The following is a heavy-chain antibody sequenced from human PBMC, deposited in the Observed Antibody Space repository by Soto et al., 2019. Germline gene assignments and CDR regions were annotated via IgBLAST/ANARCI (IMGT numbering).Heavy chain of an antibody. V-gene: IGHV1-18*01. Sequence: QVQVVQSGDEVKKPGASVKVSCKASGYTFTNYGFSWVRQAPGQGLEWMGWISGYNGNTKDAEKSQGRATMTTDTSTSTAHMELGSLRSDDTAVYYCAREGQAPYYYYGMDVWGQGTAVTVSS. J-gene: IGHJ6*02. CDR2: ISGYNGNT. CDR1: GYTFTNYG. CDR3: AREGQAPYYYYGMDV.